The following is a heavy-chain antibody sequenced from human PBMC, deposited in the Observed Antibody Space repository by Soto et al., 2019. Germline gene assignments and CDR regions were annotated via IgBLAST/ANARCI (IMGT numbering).Heavy chain of an antibody. CDR2: ISSGSDYI. Sequence: EVQLVESGGGLVKPGESLRLSCAASGFTFRSYTMNWVRQAPGKGLEWVSSISSGSDYIYYAHSVKGRFTISRDDAKNSLYLLMTSLRAEDTAVYYCARDRLRIGAAGSIIHYWGQGALVTVPT. CDR1: GFTFRSYT. D-gene: IGHD6-13*01. CDR3: ARDRLRIGAAGSIIHY. J-gene: IGHJ4*02. V-gene: IGHV3-21*01.